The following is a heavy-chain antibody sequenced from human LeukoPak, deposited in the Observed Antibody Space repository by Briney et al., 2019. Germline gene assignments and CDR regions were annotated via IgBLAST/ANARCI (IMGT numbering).Heavy chain of an antibody. V-gene: IGHV3-30*02. Sequence: PGGTLRLSCAASGFTFSSYGMHWVRQAPGKGLEWVAFIRYDGSNKYYADSVKGRFTISRDNSKNTLYLQMNSLRAEDTAVYYCAKDEKGGYYDSSGYSSFDYWGQGTLVTVSS. J-gene: IGHJ4*02. CDR1: GFTFSSYG. CDR3: AKDEKGGYYDSSGYSSFDY. D-gene: IGHD3-22*01. CDR2: IRYDGSNK.